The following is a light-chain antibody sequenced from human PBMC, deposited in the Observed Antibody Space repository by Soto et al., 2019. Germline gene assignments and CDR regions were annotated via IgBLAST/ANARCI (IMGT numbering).Light chain of an antibody. V-gene: IGKV1-5*01. J-gene: IGKJ5*01. CDR3: QQRRSWPIT. CDR1: QTISNW. CDR2: DAS. Sequence: DIQMTQSPSTLSASVGDRVTITCRASQTISNWLAWYQQIPGKAPKLLIYDASILESGVPSRFSGSGSGTEFTLTISSLQPDDFALYYCQQRRSWPITFGQGTRLEIK.